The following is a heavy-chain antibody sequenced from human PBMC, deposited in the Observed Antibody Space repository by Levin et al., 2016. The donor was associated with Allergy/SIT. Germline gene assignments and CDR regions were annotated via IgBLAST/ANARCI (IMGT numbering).Heavy chain of an antibody. CDR1: GFTVSTYW. CDR3: AGSRDGYNLDYYGMDV. V-gene: IGHV3-7*03. J-gene: IGHJ6*02. D-gene: IGHD5-24*01. CDR2: IKEGGSER. Sequence: GGSLRLSCVASGFTVSTYWMSWVRQAPGKGLEWVATIKEGGSERFYVDSVKGRFTIARDNARKSLYLQMNSLRAEDTAVYYCAGSRDGYNLDYYGMDVWGQGTTVTVSS.